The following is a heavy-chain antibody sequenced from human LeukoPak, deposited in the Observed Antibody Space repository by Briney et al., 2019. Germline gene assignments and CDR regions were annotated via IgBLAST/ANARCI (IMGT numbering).Heavy chain of an antibody. D-gene: IGHD6-19*01. CDR2: IWYDGSNK. Sequence: GGSLRLSCAASGFTCSSYGMHWVRQGPGKGLEWVAVIWYDGSNKYYADSVKGRFTISRDNSKNTLYLQMNSLRAEDTAVYYCARDLAVAGTADDYWGQGTLVTVSS. CDR1: GFTCSSYG. J-gene: IGHJ4*02. CDR3: ARDLAVAGTADDY. V-gene: IGHV3-33*01.